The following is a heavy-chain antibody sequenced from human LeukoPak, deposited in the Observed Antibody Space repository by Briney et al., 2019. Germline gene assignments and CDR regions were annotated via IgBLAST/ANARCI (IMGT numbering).Heavy chain of an antibody. D-gene: IGHD4-17*01. J-gene: IGHJ4*02. CDR1: GFTVSSKY. CDR2: IYSGGST. Sequence: GGSLKLSCAASGFTVSSKYMSWVRQAPGKGLEWVSVIYSGGSTYYADSAKGRFTISRDNSKNTVYLQMNSLRAEDTAVYYCARDYDYGDYPGYWGQGTLVTVSS. V-gene: IGHV3-66*01. CDR3: ARDYDYGDYPGY.